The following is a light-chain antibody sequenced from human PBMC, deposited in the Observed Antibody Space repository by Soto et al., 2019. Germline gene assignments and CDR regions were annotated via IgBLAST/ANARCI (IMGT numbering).Light chain of an antibody. V-gene: IGKV3-20*01. CDR1: QSVGNNY. CDR2: DAS. Sequence: EIVLTQSPGTLSLSPGERATLSCRASQSVGNNYLAWYQQKPGQAPRFLIYDASSRATGIPDRFSGSGSGTDFTLTISSLEPEDFAVYYCQKYGSTPLTFGGGTKVEIK. J-gene: IGKJ4*01. CDR3: QKYGSTPLT.